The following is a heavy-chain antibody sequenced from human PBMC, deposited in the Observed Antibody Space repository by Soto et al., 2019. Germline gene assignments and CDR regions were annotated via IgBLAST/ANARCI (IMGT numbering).Heavy chain of an antibody. Sequence: SETLSLTCTVSGGSISSYYWSWIRQPPGKGLEWLGYIYYTGFTTYNPSLKSRVTISIDTSKKEFSLKLTSVTAADTAVYYCATYESPGHGSFDYWGHGTLVTVSS. V-gene: IGHV4-59*01. CDR1: GGSISSYY. J-gene: IGHJ4*01. CDR2: IYYTGFT. CDR3: ATYESPGHGSFDY. D-gene: IGHD3-3*01.